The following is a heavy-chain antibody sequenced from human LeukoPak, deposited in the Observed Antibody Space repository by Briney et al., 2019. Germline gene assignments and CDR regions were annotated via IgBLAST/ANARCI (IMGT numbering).Heavy chain of an antibody. CDR1: GYTLTGYY. CDR3: ALNYDFWSGYYKP. D-gene: IGHD3-3*01. Sequence: GASVKVSCKASGYTLTGYYMHWVRQAPGQGLEWMGWINPNSGGTTYAQKFQGRVTMTRDTSISTAYMELSRLRSDDTAVYYCALNYDFWSGYYKPWGQGTLVTVSS. V-gene: IGHV1-2*02. CDR2: INPNSGGT. J-gene: IGHJ5*02.